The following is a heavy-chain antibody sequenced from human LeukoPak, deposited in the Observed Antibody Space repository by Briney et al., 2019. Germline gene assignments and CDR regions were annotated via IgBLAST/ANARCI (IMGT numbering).Heavy chain of an antibody. CDR3: TKGVLGYSVPFLDC. V-gene: IGHV3-7*03. CDR2: INQDGSGK. Sequence: GGSLRLSCAASGFTFSSYWMSWVRQAPGKGLEWVANINQDGSGKYYVDSVKGRFTISRDNAKNSLYLQMNSLRAEDTAVYYCTKGVLGYSVPFLDCWGQGALVTVSS. J-gene: IGHJ4*02. D-gene: IGHD3-10*02. CDR1: GFTFSSYW.